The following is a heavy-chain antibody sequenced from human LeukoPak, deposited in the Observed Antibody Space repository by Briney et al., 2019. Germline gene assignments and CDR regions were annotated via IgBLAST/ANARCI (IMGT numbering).Heavy chain of an antibody. V-gene: IGHV4-38-2*01. Sequence: PSETLSLTCAVSGYSISGGYYWGWIRQPPGKGLEWIGSIYHSGSTYYNPSLKSRVTMSVDTSKNQFSLKLSSVTAADTAVYYCARRRIAVADLHHWGQGTLVTVSS. D-gene: IGHD6-19*01. CDR1: GYSISGGYY. CDR2: IYHSGST. J-gene: IGHJ1*01. CDR3: ARRRIAVADLHH.